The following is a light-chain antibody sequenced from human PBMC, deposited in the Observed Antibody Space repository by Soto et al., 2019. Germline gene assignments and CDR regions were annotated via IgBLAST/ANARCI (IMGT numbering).Light chain of an antibody. Sequence: QSALTQPASVSGSPGQSNTISCTGTSSDVGGYNYVSWYQQHPGKVPKLMIYEVSNRPSGVSNRFSGSKSGNTASLTISGLQAEDEADYYCSSYTSSSLYVFGTGTKLTVL. CDR3: SSYTSSSLYV. CDR2: EVS. J-gene: IGLJ1*01. V-gene: IGLV2-14*01. CDR1: SSDVGGYNY.